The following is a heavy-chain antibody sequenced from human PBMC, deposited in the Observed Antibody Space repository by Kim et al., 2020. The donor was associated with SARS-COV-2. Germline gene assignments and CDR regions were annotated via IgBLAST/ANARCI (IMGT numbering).Heavy chain of an antibody. J-gene: IGHJ6*02. CDR2: INPSGGST. V-gene: IGHV1-46*01. Sequence: ASVKVSCKASGYTFTSYYMHWVRQAPGQGLEWMGIINPSGGSTSYAQKFQGRVTMTRDTSTSTVYMELSSLRSEDTAVYYCARLSIAAAVNYYYYGMDVWGQGTTVTVSS. CDR1: GYTFTSYY. CDR3: ARLSIAAAVNYYYYGMDV. D-gene: IGHD6-13*01.